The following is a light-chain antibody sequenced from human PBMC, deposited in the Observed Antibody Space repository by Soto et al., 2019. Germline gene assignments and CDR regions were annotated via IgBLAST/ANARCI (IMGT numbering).Light chain of an antibody. V-gene: IGKV3-20*01. Sequence: EIVLTQSPVTLSLSPGERATLSCRASQSVRSSYLAWYQQKPGQPPRLLIYGASSRATGIPDRFSGSGSGTDFTLTISRLEPEDFAIYYCQQYGSSRTFGQGTKVDI. CDR1: QSVRSSY. CDR2: GAS. J-gene: IGKJ1*01. CDR3: QQYGSSRT.